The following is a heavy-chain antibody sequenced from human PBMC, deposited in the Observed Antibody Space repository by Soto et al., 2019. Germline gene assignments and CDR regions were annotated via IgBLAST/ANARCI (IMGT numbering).Heavy chain of an antibody. CDR2: IYPGDSDT. D-gene: IGHD6-19*01. CDR3: ARRVSRSSGWYGGPFDP. J-gene: IGHJ5*02. Sequence: GESLKISCKGSGYSFTSYWIGWVRQMPGKGLEWMGIIYPGDSDTRYSPSFQGQVTISADKSISTAYLQWSSLKASDTAMYYCARRVSRSSGWYGGPFDPWGQGTLVTVS. CDR1: GYSFTSYW. V-gene: IGHV5-51*01.